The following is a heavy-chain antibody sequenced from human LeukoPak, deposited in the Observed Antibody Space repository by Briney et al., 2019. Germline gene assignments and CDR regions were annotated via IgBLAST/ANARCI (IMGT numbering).Heavy chain of an antibody. CDR1: GFTFSRST. CDR3: AKDINSDYVRYFQQ. V-gene: IGHV3-7*03. Sequence: GGSLRLSCAASGFTFSRSTMAWVRQAPGKGLEWLANIKEDGYGKHYGDSVKGRFTISRDNAQNSLYLQMNSLRAEDTAVYHCAKDINSDYVRYFQQWGQGTLVTVSS. D-gene: IGHD4-11*01. CDR2: IKEDGYGK. J-gene: IGHJ1*01.